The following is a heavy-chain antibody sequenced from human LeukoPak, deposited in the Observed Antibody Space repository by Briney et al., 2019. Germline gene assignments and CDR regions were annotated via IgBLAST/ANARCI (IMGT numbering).Heavy chain of an antibody. CDR2: IDPGDSET. V-gene: IGHV5-51*01. CDR1: GYRFTRYC. CDR3: ARLNDGFDI. J-gene: IGHJ3*02. Sequence: GESLQISSKGSGYRFTRYCIAWVRQMPGKGLQWMGIIDPGDSETRYSPSFQGQVTITADKSISTAYLQWSSLKASDTAMYYCARLNDGFDIWGQGAMVIVSS.